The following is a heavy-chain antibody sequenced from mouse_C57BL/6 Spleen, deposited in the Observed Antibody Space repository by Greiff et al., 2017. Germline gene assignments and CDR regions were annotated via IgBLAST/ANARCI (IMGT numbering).Heavy chain of an antibody. CDR3: ARWYCYGSSYWYFDV. D-gene: IGHD1-1*01. CDR2: IYPGDGDT. CDR1: GYAFSSSW. V-gene: IGHV1-82*01. Sequence: QVQLQQSGPELVKPGASVKISCKASGYAFSSSWMNWVKQRPGPGLGWIGRIYPGDGDTNYNGKFQGKATLTADKSSSTAYMQLSSLTSEASAVYFCARWYCYGSSYWYFDVWGTGTTVTVSS. J-gene: IGHJ1*03.